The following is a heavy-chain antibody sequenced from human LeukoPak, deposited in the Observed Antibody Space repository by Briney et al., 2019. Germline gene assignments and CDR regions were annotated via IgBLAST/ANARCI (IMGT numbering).Heavy chain of an antibody. V-gene: IGHV1-2*02. J-gene: IGHJ6*03. Sequence: GASVKVSCKASGYTFTGYYMHWVRQAPGQGLEWMGGINPYSGGTNYAQKFQGRVTMTRDTSISTAYMALSRLRSDDTAVYYCARDYSSGWYSYYYYYMDVWGKGTTVTVSS. D-gene: IGHD6-19*01. CDR3: ARDYSSGWYSYYYYYMDV. CDR2: INPYSGGT. CDR1: GYTFTGYY.